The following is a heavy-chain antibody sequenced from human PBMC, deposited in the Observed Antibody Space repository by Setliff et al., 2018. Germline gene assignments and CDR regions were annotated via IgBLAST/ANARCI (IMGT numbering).Heavy chain of an antibody. Sequence: SETLSLTCTVSGASISSHYWSWIRQPPGKGLEWIGSMYYTGSTNYNPSLKSRVTISVDTSKNQFSLKLSSVTAADTAVYYCAREGYYNFWSGFMDVWGQGTTVTVSS. D-gene: IGHD3-3*01. CDR3: AREGYYNFWSGFMDV. CDR2: MYYTGST. CDR1: GASISSHY. J-gene: IGHJ6*02. V-gene: IGHV4-59*11.